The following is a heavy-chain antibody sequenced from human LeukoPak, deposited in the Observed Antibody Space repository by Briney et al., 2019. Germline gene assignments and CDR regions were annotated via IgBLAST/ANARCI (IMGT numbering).Heavy chain of an antibody. CDR2: IIPVFDTA. V-gene: IGHV1-69*15. CDR3: AKQGGESQDYYMDV. CDR1: GGSLNSYS. J-gene: IGHJ6*03. Sequence: SVKVSCKASGGSLNSYSISWVRQAPGQGLEWMGRIIPVFDTAKYAQKFQGSVTITADVPSDTAYLELSSLTSEDTAMYFCAKQGGESQDYYMDVWVNGTTVTVSS. D-gene: IGHD1/OR15-1a*01.